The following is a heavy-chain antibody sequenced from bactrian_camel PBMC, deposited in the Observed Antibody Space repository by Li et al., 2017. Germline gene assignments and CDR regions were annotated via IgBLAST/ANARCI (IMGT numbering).Heavy chain of an antibody. CDR3: AADVGALSSRCLGLSPDTYNY. D-gene: IGHD5*01. V-gene: IGHV3S1*01. CDR1: GDTISRYC. J-gene: IGHJ4*01. CDR2: IYTGGGVT. Sequence: HVQLVESGGGSVQAGESLTLSCVASGDTISRYCMGWFRQIPDKEREGVAAIYTGGGVTYYADSVKGRSTVSQDNAKNTVYLQMNSLKPEDTAMYYCAADVGALSSRCLGLSPDTYNYWGQGTQVTVS.